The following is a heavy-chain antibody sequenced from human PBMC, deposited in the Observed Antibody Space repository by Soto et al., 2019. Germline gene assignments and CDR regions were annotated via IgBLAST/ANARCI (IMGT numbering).Heavy chain of an antibody. D-gene: IGHD3-3*01. CDR2: INHSGST. J-gene: IGHJ5*02. CDR1: GGSFSGYY. Sequence: PSETLSLTCAVYGGSFSGYYWSWIRQPPGKGLEWIGEINHSGSTNYNPSLKSRVTISVDTSKNQFSLKLSSVTAADTAVYYCARGWLLKYYDFWSGYYTVWFDPWGQGTLVTVFS. V-gene: IGHV4-34*01. CDR3: ARGWLLKYYDFWSGYYTVWFDP.